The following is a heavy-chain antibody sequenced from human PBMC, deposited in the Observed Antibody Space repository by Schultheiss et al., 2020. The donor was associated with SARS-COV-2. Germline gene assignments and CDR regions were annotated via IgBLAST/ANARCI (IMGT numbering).Heavy chain of an antibody. V-gene: IGHV3-53*01. CDR2: IYSGGST. D-gene: IGHD3-3*01. J-gene: IGHJ5*02. CDR3: ARVKLRFTVDRWFDP. Sequence: GGSLRLSCAASGFTVSSNYMSWVRQAPGKGLEWVSVIYSGGSTYYADSVKGRFTISRDNSKNTLYLQMNSLRAEDTAVYYCARVKLRFTVDRWFDPWGQGTLVTVSS. CDR1: GFTVSSNY.